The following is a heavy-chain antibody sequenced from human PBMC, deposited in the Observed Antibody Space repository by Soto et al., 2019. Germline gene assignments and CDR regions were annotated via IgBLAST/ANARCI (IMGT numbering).Heavy chain of an antibody. CDR3: ARDAPSPIVGATTDY. CDR2: IWYDGSNK. Sequence: GGSLRLSCAASGFTFSSYGMHWVRQAPGRGLEWVAVIWYDGSNKYYADSVKGRFTISRDNSKNTLYLQMNSLRAEDTAVYYCARDAPSPIVGATTDYWGQGTLVTVSS. CDR1: GFTFSSYG. J-gene: IGHJ4*02. D-gene: IGHD1-26*01. V-gene: IGHV3-33*01.